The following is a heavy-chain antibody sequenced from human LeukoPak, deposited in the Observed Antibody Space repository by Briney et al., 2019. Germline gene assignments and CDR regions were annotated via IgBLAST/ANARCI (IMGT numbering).Heavy chain of an antibody. V-gene: IGHV1-69*13. Sequence: SVKVSCKASGGTFSSYAISWVRQAPGQGLEWMGGIIPIFGTANYAQKFQGRVTITADESTSTAYMELSSLRSEDTAVYYCARDGGSYSSGTFDYWGQGTLVTVSS. J-gene: IGHJ4*02. CDR3: ARDGGSYSSGTFDY. CDR1: GGTFSSYA. CDR2: IIPIFGTA. D-gene: IGHD6-19*01.